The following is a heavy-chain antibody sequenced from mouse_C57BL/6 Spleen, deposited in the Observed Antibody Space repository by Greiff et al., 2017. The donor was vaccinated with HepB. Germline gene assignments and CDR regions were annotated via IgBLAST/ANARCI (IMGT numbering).Heavy chain of an antibody. CDR1: GYTFTSYW. Sequence: VQLQQPGAELVMPGASVKLSCKASGYTFTSYWMHWVKQRPGQGLEWIGEIDPSDSYTNYNQKFKGKSTLTVDKSSSTAYMQLSSLTSEDSAVYYCSRRGGSSTYAMEGWGQGSSVTVS. CDR3: SRRGGSSTYAMEG. J-gene: IGHJ4*01. D-gene: IGHD1-1*01. V-gene: IGHV1-69*01. CDR2: IDPSDSYT.